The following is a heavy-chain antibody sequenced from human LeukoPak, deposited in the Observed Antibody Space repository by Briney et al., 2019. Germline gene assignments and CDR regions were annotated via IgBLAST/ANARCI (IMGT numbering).Heavy chain of an antibody. J-gene: IGHJ6*02. CDR1: GFTFRIYW. CDR2: IKHDGSEK. Sequence: PGGSLRLSCEASGFTFRIYWMSWVRQAPGKRLEWVANIKHDGSEKYYVDSVKGRFTISRDNAKNSLYLQMNSLRAEDTAVYYCARDYFYPMDVWGQGTTVTVSS. CDR3: ARDYFYPMDV. V-gene: IGHV3-7*04.